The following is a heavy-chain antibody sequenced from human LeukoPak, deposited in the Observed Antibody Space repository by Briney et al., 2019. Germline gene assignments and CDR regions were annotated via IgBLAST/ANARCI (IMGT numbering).Heavy chain of an antibody. CDR3: ARGGGLDV. D-gene: IGHD3-16*01. V-gene: IGHV3-7*03. J-gene: IGHJ6*02. CDR2: IRKRGIET. CDR1: GFTFTDYW. Sequence: GGSLRLSCAASGFTFTDYWMSWVRQAPGKGLEWVAFIRKRGIETNYVDSVKGRFTISRDNAKNSLYLQMSNLRAEDTAVYFCARGGGLDVWGQGATVTVSS.